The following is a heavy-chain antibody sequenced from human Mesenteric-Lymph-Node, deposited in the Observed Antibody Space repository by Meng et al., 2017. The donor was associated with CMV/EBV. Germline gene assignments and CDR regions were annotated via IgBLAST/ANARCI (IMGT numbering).Heavy chain of an antibody. J-gene: IGHJ6*02. D-gene: IGHD1-1*01. V-gene: IGHV4-61*01. CDR3: AITIPRMEDYYGMDV. CDR2: IYYSGST. Sequence: SETLSLTCTVSGGSISSGSYYWTWIRQPPGKGLEWIGYIYYSGSTNYNPSLKSRVTISVDTSKNQFSLKLSSVTAADTAVYYCAITIPRMEDYYGMDVWGQGTTVTVSS. CDR1: GGSISSGSYY.